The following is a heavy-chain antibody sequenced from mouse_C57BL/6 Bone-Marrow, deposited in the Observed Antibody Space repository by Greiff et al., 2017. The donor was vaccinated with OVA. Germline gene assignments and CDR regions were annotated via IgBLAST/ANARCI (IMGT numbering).Heavy chain of an antibody. Sequence: QVQLQQSGAELVRPGASVTLSCKASGYTFTDYEMHWVKQTPVHGLEWIGAIDPETGGTAYNQKFKVKAILTADKSSSTAYMELRSLTSEDSAVYYCTREGDYYGSNAMDYWGQGTSVTVSS. CDR2: IDPETGGT. CDR3: TREGDYYGSNAMDY. D-gene: IGHD1-1*01. V-gene: IGHV1-15*01. J-gene: IGHJ4*01. CDR1: GYTFTDYE.